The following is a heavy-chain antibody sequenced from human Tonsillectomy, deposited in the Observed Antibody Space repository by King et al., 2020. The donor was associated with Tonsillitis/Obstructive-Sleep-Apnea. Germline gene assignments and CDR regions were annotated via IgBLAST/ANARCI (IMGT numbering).Heavy chain of an antibody. Sequence: VQLQESGPGLVKPSETLSLTCTVSGGSISSYYWSWIRQPPGKGLAWIGYIYYSGSTNYNPSLKSRVTISVDTSKNQFSLKLSSVTAADTAVYYCAGGAKNDYSLDYWGQGTLVTVSS. CDR1: GGSISSYY. CDR2: IYYSGST. V-gene: IGHV4-59*01. D-gene: IGHD4-11*01. J-gene: IGHJ4*02. CDR3: AGGAKNDYSLDY.